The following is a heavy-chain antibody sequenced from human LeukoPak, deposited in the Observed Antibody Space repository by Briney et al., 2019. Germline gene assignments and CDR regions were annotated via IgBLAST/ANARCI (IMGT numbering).Heavy chain of an antibody. J-gene: IGHJ4*02. CDR1: GFTFSSYE. CDR3: ARRYCSSTSCLLDY. D-gene: IGHD2-2*01. V-gene: IGHV3-48*03. CDR2: ISSTSGSTI. Sequence: PGGSLRLSCAASGFTFSSYEMNWVRQAPGKGLEWVSYISSTSGSTIYYADSVKGRFTTSRDNAKNSVYLQMNSLRAEDTAVYYCARRYCSSTSCLLDYWGQGTLVTVSS.